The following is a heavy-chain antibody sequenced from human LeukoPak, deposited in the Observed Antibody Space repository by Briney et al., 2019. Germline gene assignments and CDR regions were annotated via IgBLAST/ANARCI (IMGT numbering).Heavy chain of an antibody. CDR3: VRTPVDSTGWYTNAMDV. Sequence: GGSLRLSCAASGFTFSSYWMHWVRQAPGKGLVWVSRINSDGSITNYEDSVKGRFTISRDNAKNNLYLQMNSLRIEDTGVFYCVRTPVDSTGWYTNAMDVWGQGTTVTVSS. V-gene: IGHV3-74*01. J-gene: IGHJ6*02. D-gene: IGHD6-19*01. CDR1: GFTFSSYW. CDR2: INSDGSIT.